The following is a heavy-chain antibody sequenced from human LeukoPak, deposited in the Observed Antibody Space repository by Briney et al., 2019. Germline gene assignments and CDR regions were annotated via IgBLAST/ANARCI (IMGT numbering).Heavy chain of an antibody. Sequence: GGSLRLSCAASGFTFSSYEMNWVRQAPEKGPEWVSYISSSGSTIYYADSVKGRFTISRDNAKNSLYLQMNSLRAEDTAVYYCARAEHCLDGAYYFDYRGQGTLVTVSS. D-gene: IGHD1-1*01. V-gene: IGHV3-48*03. CDR3: ARAEHCLDGAYYFDY. CDR1: GFTFSSYE. CDR2: ISSSGSTI. J-gene: IGHJ4*02.